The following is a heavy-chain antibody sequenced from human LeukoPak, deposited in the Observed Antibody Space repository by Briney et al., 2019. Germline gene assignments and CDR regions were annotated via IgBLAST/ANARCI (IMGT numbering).Heavy chain of an antibody. CDR1: GYTFTGYY. Sequence: ASVKVSCKASGYTFTGYYMHWVRQAPGQGLEWMGWINPNSGGTNYAQKVQGRVTMTRDTSISTAYMELSRLRSDDTAVYYCARVPRRGYSYGWSYWGQGTLVTVSS. CDR3: ARVPRRGYSYGWSY. J-gene: IGHJ4*02. D-gene: IGHD5-18*01. V-gene: IGHV1-2*02. CDR2: INPNSGGT.